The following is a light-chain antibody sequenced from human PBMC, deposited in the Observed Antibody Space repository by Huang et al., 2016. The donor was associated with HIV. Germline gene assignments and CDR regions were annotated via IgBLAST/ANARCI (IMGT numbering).Light chain of an antibody. CDR3: MQGAQWPWT. J-gene: IGKJ1*01. V-gene: IGKV2-30*01. CDR1: HSLVDSDGNTY. CDR2: KVS. Sequence: DVVMTQSPFSLVVTLGQPASISCTSSHSLVDSDGNTYLSWFQQRPGQSPRRLFYKVSNRDSGVPEGFSGSGSGTDFTLTFSRVEAADVGVYYCMQGAQWPWTFGQGTKVEI.